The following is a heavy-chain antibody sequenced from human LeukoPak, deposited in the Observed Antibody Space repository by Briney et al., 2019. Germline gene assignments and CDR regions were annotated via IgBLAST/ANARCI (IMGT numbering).Heavy chain of an antibody. CDR3: ATPGSYGSFDY. V-gene: IGHV3-30*04. D-gene: IGHD5-18*01. CDR2: ISYDGGNK. CDR1: GFAFSSYA. Sequence: PGRSLRLSCAASGFAFSSYAMHWVRQAPGKGLEWVAVISYDGGNKYYADSVKGRFTISRDNSKNTLYLQMNSLRAEDTAVYYCATPGSYGSFDYWGQGTLVTVSS. J-gene: IGHJ4*02.